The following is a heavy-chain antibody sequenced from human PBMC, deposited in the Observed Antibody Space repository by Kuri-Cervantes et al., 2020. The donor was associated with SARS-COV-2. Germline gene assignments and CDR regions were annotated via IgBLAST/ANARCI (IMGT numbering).Heavy chain of an antibody. CDR1: GYTFTGYY. CDR3: AREYYGSGSSAY. D-gene: IGHD3-10*01. J-gene: IGHJ4*02. Sequence: ASVKVSCRASGYTFTGYYMHWVRQAPGQGLEWMGRINPNSGGTNYAQKFQGRVTMTRDTSISTAYMELSRLRSDDTAVYYCAREYYGSGSSAYWGQGTLVTVSS. CDR2: INPNSGGT. V-gene: IGHV1-2*06.